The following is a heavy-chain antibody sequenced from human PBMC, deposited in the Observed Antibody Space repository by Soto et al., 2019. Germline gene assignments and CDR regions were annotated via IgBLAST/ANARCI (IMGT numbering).Heavy chain of an antibody. V-gene: IGHV3-23*01. D-gene: IGHD3-22*01. CDR2: ISESSSGT. Sequence: EIQLLESGGELVQPGGSLRLSCAASGFSFMSYVMAWVRQAPGKGPEWVSSISESSSGTFYSDSVQGRFTISTSNSQNTVYLQMDSLRADDPAIYYWATVHYYYDSAAYYRSMGWFEHWGQGTLVTVSS. J-gene: IGHJ5*02. CDR1: GFSFMSYV. CDR3: ATVHYYYDSAAYYRSMGWFEH.